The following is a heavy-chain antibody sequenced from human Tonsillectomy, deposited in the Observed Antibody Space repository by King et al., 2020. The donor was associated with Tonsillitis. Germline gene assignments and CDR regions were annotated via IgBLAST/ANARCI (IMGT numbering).Heavy chain of an antibody. CDR3: ASETSVLGGVIGYYYFDD. CDR1: DDSINSYY. CDR2: IYHTGST. V-gene: IGHV4-4*07. Sequence: VQLQESGPGLVKPSETLSLTCTVSDDSINSYYWTWIRPPAGKGLEWVGHIYHTGSTKYNPSLKSRVTMSLDTTKNQFSLKLTSVTAADTAVYYCASETSVLGGVIGYYYFDDWGQGTRVTVSS. J-gene: IGHJ4*02. D-gene: IGHD3-16*02.